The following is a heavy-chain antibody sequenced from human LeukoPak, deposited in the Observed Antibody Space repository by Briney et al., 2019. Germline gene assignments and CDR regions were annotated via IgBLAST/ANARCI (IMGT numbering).Heavy chain of an antibody. D-gene: IGHD3-22*01. CDR3: ARDYDSSGYYFDY. Sequence: SETLSLTCTVSGGSISSGGYYWSWIRQHPGKGLEWIGYIYYSGSTYYNPSLKSRVTISVDRSKNQFSLKLSSVTAADTAVYYCARDYDSSGYYFDYWGQGTLVTVSS. V-gene: IGHV4-31*03. J-gene: IGHJ4*02. CDR2: IYYSGST. CDR1: GGSISSGGYY.